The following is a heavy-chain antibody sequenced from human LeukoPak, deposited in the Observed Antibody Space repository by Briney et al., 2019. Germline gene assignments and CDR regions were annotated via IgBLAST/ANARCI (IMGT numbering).Heavy chain of an antibody. D-gene: IGHD3-16*01. V-gene: IGHV4-59*08. Sequence: SETLSLTCTVSGASISGYSWSWLRQPPGKGLEWIGYIYYSGNTNYNPSLKSRVTISVDTSKNQFSLTLNSVTAADTAVYFCARQFLGSPTTFDYWGQGTLVTVSS. CDR2: IYYSGNT. CDR3: ARQFLGSPTTFDY. J-gene: IGHJ4*02. CDR1: GASISGYS.